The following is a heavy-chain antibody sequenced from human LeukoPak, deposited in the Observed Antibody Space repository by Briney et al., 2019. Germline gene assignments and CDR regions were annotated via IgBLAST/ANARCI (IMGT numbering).Heavy chain of an antibody. Sequence: GASVKVSCKASGYTFTGYYMHWVRQAPGQGLERMGWINPNSGGTNYAQKFQGRVTMTRDTSISTAYMELSRLRSDDTAVYYCAKLDYDILTGYDTDFDYWGQGTLVTVSS. CDR3: AKLDYDILTGYDTDFDY. CDR2: INPNSGGT. J-gene: IGHJ4*02. D-gene: IGHD3-9*01. V-gene: IGHV1-2*02. CDR1: GYTFTGYY.